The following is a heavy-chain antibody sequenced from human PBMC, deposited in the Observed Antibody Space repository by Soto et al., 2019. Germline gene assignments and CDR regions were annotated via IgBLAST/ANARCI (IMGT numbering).Heavy chain of an antibody. J-gene: IGHJ4*02. Sequence: PGGSLRLSCAASGFTFSSYEMNWVRQAPGKGLEWVSYISSSGSTIYYADSVKGRFTISRGNAKNSLYLQMNSLRAEDTAVYYCARSRFYFDYWGQGTLVTVSS. CDR3: ARSRFYFDY. V-gene: IGHV3-48*03. CDR2: ISSSGSTI. CDR1: GFTFSSYE.